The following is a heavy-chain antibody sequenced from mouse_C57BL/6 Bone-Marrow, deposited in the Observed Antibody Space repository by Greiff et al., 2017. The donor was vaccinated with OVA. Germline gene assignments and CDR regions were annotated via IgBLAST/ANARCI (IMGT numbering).Heavy chain of an antibody. CDR2: IDPSDSYT. CDR1: GYTFTSYW. Sequence: QVQLQQPGAELVKPGASVKLSCKASGYTFTSYWMQWVKQRPGQGLEWIGEIDPSDSYTNYNQKFKGKATLTVDTSSSTAYMQLSSLTSEDSAVYYCGWLAYWGQGTTLTVSS. V-gene: IGHV1-50*01. CDR3: GWLAY. J-gene: IGHJ2*01. D-gene: IGHD2-3*01.